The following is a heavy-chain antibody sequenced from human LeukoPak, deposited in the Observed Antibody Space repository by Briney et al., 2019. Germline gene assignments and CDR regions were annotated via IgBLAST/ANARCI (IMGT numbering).Heavy chain of an antibody. V-gene: IGHV4-39*01. CDR1: GGSISSSSAY. J-gene: IGHJ4*02. CDR2: IYYSKNT. Sequence: SETLSLTCTVSGGSISSSSAYWGWIRQPPGKGLEWIGSIYYSKNTYYNPSLKSRVTISADTSKNKFSLTLGSVSATDTAVYYCVSPRGFSYGYFDYWGQGTLVTVSS. CDR3: VSPRGFSYGYFDY. D-gene: IGHD5-18*01.